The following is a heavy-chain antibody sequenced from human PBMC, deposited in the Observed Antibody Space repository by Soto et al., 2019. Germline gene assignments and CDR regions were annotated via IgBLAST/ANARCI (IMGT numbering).Heavy chain of an antibody. CDR3: ARATRLGYCSGGSCPED. J-gene: IGHJ4*02. CDR2: ISSSSSYI. CDR1: GFTFSSYS. Sequence: PGGSLRLSCAASGFTFSSYSMNWVRQAPGKGLEWVSSISSSSSYIYYADSVKGRFTISRDNAKNSLYLQMNSLRAEDTAVYYCARATRLGYCSGGSCPEDWGQGTLVTVSS. V-gene: IGHV3-21*01. D-gene: IGHD2-15*01.